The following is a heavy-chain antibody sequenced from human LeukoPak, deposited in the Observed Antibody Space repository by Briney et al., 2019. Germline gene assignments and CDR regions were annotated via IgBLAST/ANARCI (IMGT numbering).Heavy chain of an antibody. V-gene: IGHV3-7*01. CDR3: ARQESVSSGYYYRGDAFDI. D-gene: IGHD3-22*01. CDR1: GFTFSSYE. CDR2: IKQDGSEK. Sequence: GGSLRLSCAASGFTFSSYEMNWVRQAPGKGLEWVANIKQDGSEKYYVDSVKGRFTISRDNAKNSLYLQMNSLRAEDTAVYYCARQESVSSGYYYRGDAFDIWGQGTMVTVSS. J-gene: IGHJ3*02.